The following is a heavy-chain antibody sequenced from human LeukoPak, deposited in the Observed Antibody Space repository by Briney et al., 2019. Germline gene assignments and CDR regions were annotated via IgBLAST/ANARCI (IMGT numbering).Heavy chain of an antibody. J-gene: IGHJ4*02. CDR3: AIGGDSSTSCYRCFNY. Sequence: GEPRKIPGQGLGSRFTILRIGGVRPASGKGLEWMGIIYPGDSDTRYRPSLQGQVTISADKSIGPAYLQWSSLKASDTAMYYCAIGGDSSTSCYRCFNYWGQGTLVTVSS. V-gene: IGHV5-51*01. CDR2: IYPGDSDT. CDR1: GSRFTILR. D-gene: IGHD2-2*02.